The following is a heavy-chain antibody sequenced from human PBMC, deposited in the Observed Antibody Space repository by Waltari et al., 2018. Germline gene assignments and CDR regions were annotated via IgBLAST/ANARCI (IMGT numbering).Heavy chain of an antibody. CDR2: INRDGSRT. CDR3: ASGRRGGDLSFDN. CDR1: GLPFSSNW. Sequence: EVQLVESGGGLVQTGGSLRPSCAASGLPFSSNWMNWVRQAPGKGLVWVSRINRDGSRTSYADSVKGRFTISRDNAKNTLYLQMNSLRAEDTAVYYCASGRRGGDLSFDNWGQGTLVTVSS. D-gene: IGHD3-16*01. J-gene: IGHJ4*02. V-gene: IGHV3-74*01.